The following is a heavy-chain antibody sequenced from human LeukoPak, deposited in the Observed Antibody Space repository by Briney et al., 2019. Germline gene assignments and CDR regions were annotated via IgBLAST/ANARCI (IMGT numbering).Heavy chain of an antibody. CDR1: GFTFSSYW. J-gene: IGHJ4*02. D-gene: IGHD3-3*01. Sequence: GGSLRLSCAASGFTFSSYWMSWVRQAPGKGLEWVANIKQDGSEKYYVDSVKGRFTISRDNAKNSLYLQMNSLRAEDTAVYYCARGQKKRYYDFWSGYSPPGHYWGQETLVTVSS. CDR3: ARGQKKRYYDFWSGYSPPGHY. V-gene: IGHV3-7*04. CDR2: IKQDGSEK.